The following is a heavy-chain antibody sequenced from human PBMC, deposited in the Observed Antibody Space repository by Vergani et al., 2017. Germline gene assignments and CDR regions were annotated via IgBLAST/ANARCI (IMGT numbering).Heavy chain of an antibody. V-gene: IGHV1-69*18. Sequence: QVQLVQSGAEVKKPGSSVKVSCKASGGTFSSYAISWVRQAPGQGLEWMGRIIPIFGTANYAQQFQGRVTITADESTSTAYRELSSLRSEDTDVYYCARGCSGGSCYSASDWYFDLWGRGTLVTVSS. J-gene: IGHJ2*01. D-gene: IGHD2-15*01. CDR2: IIPIFGTA. CDR3: ARGCSGGSCYSASDWYFDL. CDR1: GGTFSSYA.